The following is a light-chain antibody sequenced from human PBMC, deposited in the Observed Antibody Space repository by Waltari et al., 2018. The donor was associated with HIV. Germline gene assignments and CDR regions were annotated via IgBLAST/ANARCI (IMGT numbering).Light chain of an antibody. CDR2: EVT. CDR1: SSDVGSYDL. Sequence: HSALTQPPSVSGSPGQSITISCTGTSSDVGSYDLFSWYQQHPGKAPKLMIYEVTKRPSGVSNRFSGSKSGNTASLTISGLQAEDEGDYHCCSYAGTSILVFGGGTKLTVL. CDR3: CSYAGTSILV. V-gene: IGLV2-23*02. J-gene: IGLJ3*02.